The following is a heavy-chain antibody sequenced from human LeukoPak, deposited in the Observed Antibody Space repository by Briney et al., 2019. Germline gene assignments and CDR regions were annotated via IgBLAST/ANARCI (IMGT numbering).Heavy chain of an antibody. D-gene: IGHD1-20*01. J-gene: IGHJ4*02. CDR1: GFTFDDYA. CDR3: AKDMPQRLNRNDVGIDY. CDR2: ISGDGGST. Sequence: GGSLRLSCAASGFTFDDYAMHWVRQAPGKGLEWVSLISGDGGSTYYADSVKGRFTISRDNSKNSLYLQMNSLRTEDTALYYCAKDMPQRLNRNDVGIDYWGQGTLVTVSS. V-gene: IGHV3-43*02.